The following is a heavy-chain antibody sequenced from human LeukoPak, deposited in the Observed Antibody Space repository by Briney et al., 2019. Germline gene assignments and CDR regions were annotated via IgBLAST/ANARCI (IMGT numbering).Heavy chain of an antibody. Sequence: GGSLRLSCTATGFTFCDYAMSWFRQAPGKGLEWVGFIRSKAYGGTTEYAASVKGRFTISRDDSKSIAYLQMNSLKTEDTAVYYCTRLPSDSSGLYFLGFYWGQGTLVTVSS. CDR1: GFTFCDYA. CDR2: IRSKAYGGTT. D-gene: IGHD3-22*01. CDR3: TRLPSDSSGLYFLGFY. V-gene: IGHV3-49*03. J-gene: IGHJ4*02.